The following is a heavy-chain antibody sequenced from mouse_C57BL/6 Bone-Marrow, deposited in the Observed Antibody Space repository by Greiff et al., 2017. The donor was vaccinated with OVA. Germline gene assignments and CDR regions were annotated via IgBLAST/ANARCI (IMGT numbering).Heavy chain of an antibody. J-gene: IGHJ1*03. D-gene: IGHD2-1*01. CDR1: GYTFTSYW. V-gene: IGHV1-74*01. CDR2: IHPSDSDT. CDR3: AIDYGTWYFDV. Sequence: QVQLKQPGAELVKPGASVKVSCKASGYTFTSYWMHWVKQRPGQGLEWIGRIHPSDSDTNYNQKFKGKATLTVDKSSSTAYMQLSSLTSEDSAVYYCAIDYGTWYFDVWGTGTTVTVSS.